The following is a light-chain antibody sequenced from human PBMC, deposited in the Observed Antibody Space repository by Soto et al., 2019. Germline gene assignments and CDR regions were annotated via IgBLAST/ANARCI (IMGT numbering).Light chain of an antibody. CDR2: QVS. CDR3: CSYAGSSTFYV. CDR1: SSDVGSYNL. Sequence: QSALTQPASVSGSPGQSITISCTGTSSDVGSYNLVSWYQQHPGKAPKLMIYQVSNRPSGVSNRFSGSKSGNTASLTISGLQAEDEADYYCCSYAGSSTFYVFGTGTKVTVL. V-gene: IGLV2-23*02. J-gene: IGLJ1*01.